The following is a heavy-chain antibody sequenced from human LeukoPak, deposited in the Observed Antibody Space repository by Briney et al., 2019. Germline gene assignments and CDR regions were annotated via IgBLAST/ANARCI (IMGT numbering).Heavy chain of an antibody. D-gene: IGHD3-9*01. CDR3: ARMAELRYFDWLLYYYYGMDV. Sequence: ASVTVSFTASGYTFTIYDIHWVRQAPGQGLAWVGWMNPNSGNTGYAQKFQGRVTMTRNTSISTAYMELSSLRSEDTAVYYCARMAELRYFDWLLYYYYGMDVWGQGTTVTVSS. J-gene: IGHJ6*02. CDR2: MNPNSGNT. CDR1: GYTFTIYD. V-gene: IGHV1-8*01.